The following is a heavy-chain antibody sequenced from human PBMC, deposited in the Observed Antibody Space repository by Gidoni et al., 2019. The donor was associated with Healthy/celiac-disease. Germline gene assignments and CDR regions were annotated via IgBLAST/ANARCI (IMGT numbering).Heavy chain of an antibody. CDR3: AKDKLYYDFWSGLDP. Sequence: EVQLLESGGGLVQPGGSLSLSCAASGFTFSSYAMSWVRQAPGKGLEWVSAISGSGGSTYYADSVKGRFTISRDNSKNTLYLQMNSLRAEDTAVYYCAKDKLYYDFWSGLDPWGQGTLVTVSS. D-gene: IGHD3-3*01. CDR2: ISGSGGST. V-gene: IGHV3-23*01. J-gene: IGHJ5*02. CDR1: GFTFSSYA.